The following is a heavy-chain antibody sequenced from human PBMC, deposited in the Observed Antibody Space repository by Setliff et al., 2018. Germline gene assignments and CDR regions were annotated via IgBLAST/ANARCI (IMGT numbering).Heavy chain of an antibody. J-gene: IGHJ4*02. CDR1: GFAFNTYS. V-gene: IGHV3-48*01. Sequence: GGSLRLSCAASGFAFNTYSINWVRQVPGKGLEWIAHITSGGSSVSYVDSVKGRFAFSTDSAKNSIFLQMNSLRAEDTAVYYCGRDLSGRSDHWGQGTLVTVSS. D-gene: IGHD3-3*01. CDR2: ITSGGSSV. CDR3: GRDLSGRSDH.